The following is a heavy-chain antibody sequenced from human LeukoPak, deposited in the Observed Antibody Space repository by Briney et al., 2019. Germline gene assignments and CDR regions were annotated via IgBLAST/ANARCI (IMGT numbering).Heavy chain of an antibody. V-gene: IGHV3-48*01. D-gene: IGHD2-15*01. CDR1: GFPVSSNS. Sequence: GGSLRLSCAASGFPVSSNSMNWVRQAPGKGLEWISYIGRTTSTIYYADSVEGRFTISRDNAKNSLFLQMNSLRAEDTAVYYCARARVVVAANYYYYYMDVWGKGTTVAISS. CDR2: IGRTTSTI. J-gene: IGHJ6*03. CDR3: ARARVVVAANYYYYYMDV.